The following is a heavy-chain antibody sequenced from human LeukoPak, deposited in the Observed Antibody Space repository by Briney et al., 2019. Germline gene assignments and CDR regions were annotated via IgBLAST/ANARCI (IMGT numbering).Heavy chain of an antibody. D-gene: IGHD2-21*02. Sequence: PSETLSLIRTVSGGSIRTYYGLGIREPRGKGVVWIGNIYYSGSANYNPSLKSRVTISVDTSKNQFSLKLSSVTAADTAVYYCAREGGAYCGGDCYSWFDYWGQGTLVTVSS. CDR1: GGSIRTYY. CDR2: IYYSGSA. J-gene: IGHJ4*02. V-gene: IGHV4-59*13. CDR3: AREGGAYCGGDCYSWFDY.